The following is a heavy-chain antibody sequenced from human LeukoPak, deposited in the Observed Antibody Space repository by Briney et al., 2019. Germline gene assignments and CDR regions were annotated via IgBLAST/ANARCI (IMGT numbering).Heavy chain of an antibody. Sequence: ASVKVSCKASGYTFTSYDINWVRQATGQGLEWMGWMNPNSGNTGYAQKFQGRVTITRDTSISTAYMELSSLRSEDTAVYYCARGYCSSTSCYRRIFQHWGQGTLVTVSS. CDR2: MNPNSGNT. CDR3: ARGYCSSTSCYRRIFQH. V-gene: IGHV1-8*03. D-gene: IGHD2-2*02. CDR1: GYTFTSYD. J-gene: IGHJ1*01.